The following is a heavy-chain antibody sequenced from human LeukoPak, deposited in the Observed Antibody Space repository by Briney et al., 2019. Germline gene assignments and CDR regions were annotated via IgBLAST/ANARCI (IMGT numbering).Heavy chain of an antibody. CDR3: ARGPLYKWLRLREDY. V-gene: IGHV4-34*01. Sequence: KPSETLSLTCAVYGGSFSGYYWSWIRQPPGKGLEWIGEINHSGSTNYNPSLKSRVTISVDTSKNQFSLKLSSVTAADTAVYYCARGPLYKWLRLREDYWGQGTLVTVSS. D-gene: IGHD5-12*01. J-gene: IGHJ4*02. CDR1: GGSFSGYY. CDR2: INHSGST.